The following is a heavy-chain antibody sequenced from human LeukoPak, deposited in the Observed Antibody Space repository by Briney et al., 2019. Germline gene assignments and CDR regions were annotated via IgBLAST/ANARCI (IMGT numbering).Heavy chain of an antibody. V-gene: IGHV1-2*02. Sequence: ASVKVSCKTSGYTFTGNFMHWVRQAPGQGPEWMGWINPNNGDTNYAQKLQGRVTMTEDTSTDTAYMELSSLRSEDTAVYYCATFIAVAGTRYFDYWGQGTLVTVSS. J-gene: IGHJ4*02. CDR2: INPNNGDT. CDR1: GYTFTGNF. CDR3: ATFIAVAGTRYFDY. D-gene: IGHD6-19*01.